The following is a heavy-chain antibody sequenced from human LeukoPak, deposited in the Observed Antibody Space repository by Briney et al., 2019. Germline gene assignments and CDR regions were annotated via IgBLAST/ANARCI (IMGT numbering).Heavy chain of an antibody. CDR1: GFTFSSYA. CDR3: AKHRAREQQLVLGAFDI. V-gene: IGHV3-23*01. J-gene: IGHJ3*02. Sequence: GGSLRLSCAASGFTFSSYAMSWVRQAPGKGLEWVSAISGSGGSTYYADSVKGRFTISRDNPKNTLYLQMNSLRAEDTAVYYCAKHRAREQQLVLGAFDIWGQGTMVTVSS. D-gene: IGHD6-13*01. CDR2: ISGSGGST.